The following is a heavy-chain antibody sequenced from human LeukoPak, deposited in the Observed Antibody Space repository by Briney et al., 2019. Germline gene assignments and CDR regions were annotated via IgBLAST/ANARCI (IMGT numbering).Heavy chain of an antibody. J-gene: IGHJ5*02. Sequence: SVKVSCKASGGTFSSYAISWVRQAPGQGPEWMGGIIPIFGTANYAQKFQGRVTITADESTSTAYMELSSLRSEDTAVYYCARDGPGLGTYNWFDPWGQGTLVTVSS. CDR3: ARDGPGLGTYNWFDP. V-gene: IGHV1-69*13. CDR1: GGTFSSYA. D-gene: IGHD3/OR15-3a*01. CDR2: IIPIFGTA.